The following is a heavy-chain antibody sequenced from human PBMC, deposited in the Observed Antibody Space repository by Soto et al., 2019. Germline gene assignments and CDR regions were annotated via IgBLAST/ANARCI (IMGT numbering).Heavy chain of an antibody. Sequence: HPGGSLRLSCAVSGFSFGNYWMSWVRQAPGKWLEWLASIKGDGSERYYLDSVKGRFTISRDNAKDSLSLQMNSLRGEDTAFYYCARDVGPVTIFGEALSGYFDFWGQGXLVTVSS. CDR1: GFSFGNYW. CDR2: IKGDGSER. J-gene: IGHJ4*02. V-gene: IGHV3-7*03. D-gene: IGHD3-3*01. CDR3: ARDVGPVTIFGEALSGYFDF.